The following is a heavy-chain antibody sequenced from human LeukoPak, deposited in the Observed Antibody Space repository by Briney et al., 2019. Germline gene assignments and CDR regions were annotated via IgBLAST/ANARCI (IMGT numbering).Heavy chain of an antibody. D-gene: IGHD2-2*01. CDR2: ISAYNGNT. Sequence: ASVKVSCKASGYTFTSYGISWVRQAPGQGLEWMGWISAYNGNTSYAQKLQGRVTMTTDTSTSTAYMELRSLRSDDTAVYYCAREGGLDGVVPAAMLWGYYYYYGMDVWGQGTTVTVSS. CDR3: AREGGLDGVVPAAMLWGYYYYYGMDV. CDR1: GYTFTSYG. V-gene: IGHV1-18*01. J-gene: IGHJ6*02.